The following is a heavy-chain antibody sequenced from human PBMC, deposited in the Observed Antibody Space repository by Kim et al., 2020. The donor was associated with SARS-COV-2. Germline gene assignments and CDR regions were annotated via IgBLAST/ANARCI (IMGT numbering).Heavy chain of an antibody. D-gene: IGHD6-6*01. J-gene: IGHJ6*02. CDR3: ARHRIIELGYYYGMDV. CDR1: GYSFTSYW. CDR2: IYPGDSDT. V-gene: IGHV5-51*01. Sequence: GESLKISCKGSGYSFTSYWIGWVRQMPGKGLEWMGIIYPGDSDTRYSPSFQGQVTISADKSISTAYLQWSSLKASDTAMYYCARHRIIELGYYYGMDVWGQGTTVTVSS.